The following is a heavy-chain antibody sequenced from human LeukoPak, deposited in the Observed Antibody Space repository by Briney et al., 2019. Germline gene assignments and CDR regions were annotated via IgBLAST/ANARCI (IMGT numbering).Heavy chain of an antibody. D-gene: IGHD1-14*01. Sequence: SETLSLTCTVSGGSISSYYWSWIRQPPGKGLEWIGFIYDSGSTNYNSSLKSRVTISVDTSKNQFSLKLSSVTATDTAVYYCARHEWGITNAFDIWGQGAMVTVSS. CDR3: ARHEWGITNAFDI. J-gene: IGHJ3*02. CDR1: GGSISSYY. CDR2: IYDSGST. V-gene: IGHV4-59*08.